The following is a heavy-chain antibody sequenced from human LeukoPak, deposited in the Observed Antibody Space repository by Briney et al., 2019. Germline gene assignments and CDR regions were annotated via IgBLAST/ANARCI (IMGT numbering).Heavy chain of an antibody. Sequence: PGGSLRLSCAASGFTLSNNRLSWVRQAPGMGLEWVSTIYSDGNTYYPDSVKGRFTISRDGSKNTLYLQLNSLRTEDTAIYYCVREREGSNSEHWGQGTLVTVSS. CDR3: VREREGSNSEH. J-gene: IGHJ1*01. CDR2: IYSDGNT. D-gene: IGHD1-26*01. CDR1: GFTLSNNR. V-gene: IGHV3-53*01.